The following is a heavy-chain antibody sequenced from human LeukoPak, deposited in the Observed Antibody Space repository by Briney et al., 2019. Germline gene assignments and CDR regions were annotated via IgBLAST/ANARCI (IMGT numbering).Heavy chain of an antibody. CDR3: ATHDWFDP. V-gene: IGHV3-53*01. J-gene: IGHJ5*02. CDR2: IYSGGNT. CDR1: GFTFSSYS. Sequence: GGSLRLSCAASGFTFSSYSMSWVRQAPGKGLEWVSVIYSGGNTYYTDSVKGRFTISRDNSKNTLYLQMNSLRVEDTAVYYCATHDWFDPWGQGTLVTVSS.